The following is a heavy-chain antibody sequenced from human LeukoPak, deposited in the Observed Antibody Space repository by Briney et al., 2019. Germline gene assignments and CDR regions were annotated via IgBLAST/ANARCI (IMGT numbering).Heavy chain of an antibody. D-gene: IGHD2-15*01. CDR2: FDPEDGET. J-gene: IGHJ6*01. V-gene: IGHV1-24*01. CDR3: PSTPCRSCSSPIYYYGIDV. Sequence: ASVTVSFTVSGYTLTELSMHWVRHAPGKGLERMGGFDPEDGETIFAQKFQGRVTMTEDTSTDTAYMELSSLRSEDTAVYYCPSTPCRSCSSPIYYYGIDVGGQGSTVTVSS. CDR1: GYTLTELS.